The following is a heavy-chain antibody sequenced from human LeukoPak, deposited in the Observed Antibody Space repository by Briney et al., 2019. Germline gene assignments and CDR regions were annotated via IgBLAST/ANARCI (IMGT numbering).Heavy chain of an antibody. D-gene: IGHD4-23*01. J-gene: IGHJ3*02. Sequence: ASVKVSCKASGYTFTGYYIHWVRQAPGQGLEWMGWINPNSGGTNYTQKFQGRVTITRDTSASTAYMELSSLRSEDTAVYYCARDGFEFDYGGNPRASGAFDIWGQGTMVTVSS. CDR2: INPNSGGT. CDR1: GYTFTGYY. CDR3: ARDGFEFDYGGNPRASGAFDI. V-gene: IGHV1-2*02.